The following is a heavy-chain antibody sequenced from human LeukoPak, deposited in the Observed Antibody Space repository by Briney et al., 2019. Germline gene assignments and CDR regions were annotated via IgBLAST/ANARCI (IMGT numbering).Heavy chain of an antibody. Sequence: ASVKVSCKASGYTFTSYGISWVRQAPGQGLEWMGWMNPDSGATGYAQKFQGRVTMTRNTSINTAYMELSSLRSEDTAVYYCARGMFDSSGSYYYFYYPMDVWGHGTTVTVSS. J-gene: IGHJ6*02. V-gene: IGHV1-8*02. CDR1: GYTFTSYG. D-gene: IGHD3-22*01. CDR2: MNPDSGAT. CDR3: ARGMFDSSGSYYYFYYPMDV.